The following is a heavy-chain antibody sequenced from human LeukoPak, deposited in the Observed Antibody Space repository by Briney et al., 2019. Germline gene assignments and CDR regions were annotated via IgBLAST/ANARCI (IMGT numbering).Heavy chain of an antibody. CDR3: AREIQGDDYFDY. CDR1: RLTFSTYW. V-gene: IGHV3-7*01. CDR2: IKQDGSEK. Sequence: GGSLRLSCAASRLTFSTYWMSWVRQAPGEGLEWVANIKQDGSEKYYVDSVKGRFTISRDNAKNSLYLQMNSLRAEDTAVYYCAREIQGDDYFDYWGQGTLVTVSS. J-gene: IGHJ4*02. D-gene: IGHD3-10*01.